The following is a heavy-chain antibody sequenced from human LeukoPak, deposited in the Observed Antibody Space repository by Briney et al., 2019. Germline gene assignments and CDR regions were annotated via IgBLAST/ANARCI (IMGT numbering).Heavy chain of an antibody. D-gene: IGHD3-16*01. CDR1: GFTFSSYD. J-gene: IGHJ3*02. CDR3: ATSHTTSGAFDI. Sequence: GGSLRLSCAASGFTFSSYDMHWVRQATGKGLEWVSAIGTAGDTYYPGSVKGRFTISRENAKNSLYLQMNSLSAGDTAVYYCATSHTTSGAFDIWGQGTMVTVSS. V-gene: IGHV3-13*01. CDR2: IGTAGDT.